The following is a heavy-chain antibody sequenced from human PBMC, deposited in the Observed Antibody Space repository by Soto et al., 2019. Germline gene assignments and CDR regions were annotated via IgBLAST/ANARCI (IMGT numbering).Heavy chain of an antibody. V-gene: IGHV3-30-3*01. J-gene: IGHJ6*02. CDR1: VLTFDTYG. D-gene: IGHD2-8*01. CDR3: ARVTNGNNLYYFSGLDL. Sequence: PGGALTLSCGASVLTFDTYGIHWVRQAPGKGLQWVALISYEGSNTYYADSVRGRFTISRDNSKNTLYLQMNTLRPEDTGLYYCARVTNGNNLYYFSGLDLWGQGTSVTVSS. CDR2: ISYEGSNT.